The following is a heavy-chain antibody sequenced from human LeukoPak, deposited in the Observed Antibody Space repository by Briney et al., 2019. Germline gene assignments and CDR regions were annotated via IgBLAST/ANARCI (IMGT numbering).Heavy chain of an antibody. CDR1: GFTFSDYY. CDR3: ARRGWLQFVWIDY. V-gene: IGHV3-11*04. CDR2: ISSSGSTI. J-gene: IGHJ4*02. Sequence: GGSLRLSCAASGFTFSDYYMSWIRQAPGKGLERVSYISSSGSTIYYADSVKGRFTVSRDNAKNSLYLQMNSLRAEDTAVYYCARRGWLQFVWIDYWGQGSLVTVSS. D-gene: IGHD5-24*01.